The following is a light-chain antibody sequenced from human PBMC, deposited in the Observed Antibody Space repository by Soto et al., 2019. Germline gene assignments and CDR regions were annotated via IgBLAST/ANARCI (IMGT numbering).Light chain of an antibody. CDR2: DAS. CDR3: QQRSNWQIT. V-gene: IGKV3-11*01. Sequence: EIGLTQSTATLSLSPGERATLSWGASQSVSSYLAWYQQKPGQAPRLLIYDASNRATGIPARFSGSGSGTDFNLTISSLEPEDFAVYYCQQRSNWQITFGQGTRLEIK. CDR1: QSVSSY. J-gene: IGKJ5*01.